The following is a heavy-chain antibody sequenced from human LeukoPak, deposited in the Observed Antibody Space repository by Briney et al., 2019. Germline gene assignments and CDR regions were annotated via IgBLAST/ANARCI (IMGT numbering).Heavy chain of an antibody. Sequence: SETLSLTCTVSGGSISSYYWSWIRQPPGKGLEWIGEINHSGSTNYNPSLKSRVTISVDTSKNQFSLKLSSVTAADTAVYYCARSIIAADYYYYMDVWGKGTTVTVSS. D-gene: IGHD6-13*01. CDR1: GGSISSYY. J-gene: IGHJ6*03. CDR2: INHSGST. CDR3: ARSIIAADYYYYMDV. V-gene: IGHV4-34*01.